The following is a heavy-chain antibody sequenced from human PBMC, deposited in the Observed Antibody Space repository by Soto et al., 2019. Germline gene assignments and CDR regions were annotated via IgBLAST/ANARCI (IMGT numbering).Heavy chain of an antibody. CDR2: IVVGSGNT. J-gene: IGHJ4*02. CDR3: AALPVGYSYASRVDY. CDR1: GFTFTSSA. Sequence: GASVNVSFKASGFTFTSSAVQWVRQARGQRLEWIGWIVVGSGNTNYAQKFQERVTITRDMSTSTAYMELSSLRSEDTAVYYCAALPVGYSYASRVDYWGQGTLVTVSS. V-gene: IGHV1-58*01. D-gene: IGHD5-18*01.